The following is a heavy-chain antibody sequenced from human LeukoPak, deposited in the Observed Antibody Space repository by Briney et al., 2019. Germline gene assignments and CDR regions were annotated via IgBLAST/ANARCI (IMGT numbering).Heavy chain of an antibody. D-gene: IGHD3-10*01. CDR2: IHPDDSDT. J-gene: IGHJ4*02. V-gene: IGHV5-51*01. CDR3: ARREDSGNFLIDY. Sequence: GESLKISCKGSGYSFANYWIGWVRQMPGKGLEWMGIIHPDDSDTRYSPSFQGQATTSADKSIATAYLQWSSLTASDTAIYYCARREDSGNFLIDYWGQGTLVTVSS. CDR1: GYSFANYW.